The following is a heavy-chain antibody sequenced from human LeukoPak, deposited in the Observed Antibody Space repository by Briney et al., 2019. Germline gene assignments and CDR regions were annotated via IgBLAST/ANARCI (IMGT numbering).Heavy chain of an antibody. Sequence: PGGSLRLSCAASGFTFSSYSMMWVRQAPGKGLEWVSSISSSSSYIYYADSVKGRFTISRDNAKTSVYLHMNSLRAEDTAVYYCARDGSYYDTGYFDYWGQGTLVTVSS. CDR3: ARDGSYYDTGYFDY. D-gene: IGHD3-22*01. V-gene: IGHV3-21*01. CDR2: ISSSSSYI. J-gene: IGHJ4*02. CDR1: GFTFSSYS.